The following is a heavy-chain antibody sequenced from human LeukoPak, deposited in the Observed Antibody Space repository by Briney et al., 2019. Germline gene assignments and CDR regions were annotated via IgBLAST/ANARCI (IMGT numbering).Heavy chain of an antibody. CDR1: VDTFTSSG. CDR2: ISAYNGNT. Sequence: ASVRVSSMASVDTFTSSGTCWVRQAPGQGLGWMGWISAYNGNTNYAQNLQGRVTMTTDTSTSTAYMELRSLRSDDTAVYYCARSPRGVRGVIDYWGQGTLVTVSS. J-gene: IGHJ4*02. D-gene: IGHD3-10*01. V-gene: IGHV1-18*01. CDR3: ARSPRGVRGVIDY.